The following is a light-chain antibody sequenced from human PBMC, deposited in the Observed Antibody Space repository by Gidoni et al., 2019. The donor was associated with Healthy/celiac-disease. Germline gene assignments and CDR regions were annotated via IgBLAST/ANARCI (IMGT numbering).Light chain of an antibody. V-gene: IGLV1-47*01. CDR1: SPNIGSNY. Sequence: QSVLTQPPSASGTPGQRVTISCSGSSPNIGSNYVYWYQQLPGTAPKLLIYRNNQRPSGVPDRVSGSKSGTSASLAISGLRSEDEADYYCAAWDDSLSGPDVVFGGGTKLTVL. CDR2: RNN. CDR3: AAWDDSLSGPDVV. J-gene: IGLJ2*01.